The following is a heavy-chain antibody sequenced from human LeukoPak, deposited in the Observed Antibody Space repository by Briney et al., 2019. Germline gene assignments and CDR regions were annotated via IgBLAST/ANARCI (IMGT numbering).Heavy chain of an antibody. V-gene: IGHV3-48*01. CDR2: ISSSGTTV. J-gene: IGHJ4*02. CDR1: SFTSIGFA. Sequence: GGSLRLSCAISSFTSIGFAINWVRQAPGKGSEWVSYISSSGTTVYYADFVKGRFTISRDQRSLYLQMNSLRAEDTAVYYCAKIVDPNGVDYWGQGTLVTVSS. CDR3: AKIVDPNGVDY. D-gene: IGHD7-27*01.